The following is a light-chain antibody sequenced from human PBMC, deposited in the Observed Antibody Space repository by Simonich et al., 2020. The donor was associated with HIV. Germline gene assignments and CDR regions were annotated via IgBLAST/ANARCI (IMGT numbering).Light chain of an antibody. CDR1: QSLLHSNGYTY. V-gene: IGKV2-28*01. CDR3: MQARQTLPVT. CDR2: LGS. Sequence: DIVMTQSPLSLPVTPGEPASISCRSSQSLLHSNGYTYLDWYLQKPGQSPQLLIYLGSNRASGVPDRFSGGGSGTDFILKISRVEAEDVGVYYCMQARQTLPVTFGQGTRLEIK. J-gene: IGKJ5*01.